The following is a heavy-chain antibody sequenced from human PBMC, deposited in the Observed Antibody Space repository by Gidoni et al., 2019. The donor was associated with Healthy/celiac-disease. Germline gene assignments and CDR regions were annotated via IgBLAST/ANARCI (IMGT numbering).Heavy chain of an antibody. Sequence: QVQLQESGPGLVKPSQTLSLTCTVSGGSISSGDYYWNGYLYYSGSTYYNPSHKSRVTISVGTSKTQFSLKLSSVTAADTAVYYCAREQTYYDILTGHPGGYFDYWGQGTLVTVSS. CDR3: AREQTYYDILTGHPGGYFDY. V-gene: IGHV4-30-4*01. CDR2: LYYSGST. J-gene: IGHJ4*02. D-gene: IGHD3-9*01. CDR1: GGSISSGDYY.